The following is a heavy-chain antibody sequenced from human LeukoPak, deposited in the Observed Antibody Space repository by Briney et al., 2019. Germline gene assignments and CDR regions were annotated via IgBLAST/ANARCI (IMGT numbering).Heavy chain of an antibody. D-gene: IGHD3-16*01. CDR3: AADLSNPRMGASYLDS. CDR2: IIVGSGAT. Sequence: SVKVSCKASGFTSTNFAVQWVRQARGQRLEWIGWIIVGSGATKCAQDFQERVTITRDLSTSTLYMEPRSLTSEDTAVYYCAADLSNPRMGASYLDSWGQGTLVTVSS. V-gene: IGHV1-58*01. J-gene: IGHJ4*02. CDR1: GFTSTNFA.